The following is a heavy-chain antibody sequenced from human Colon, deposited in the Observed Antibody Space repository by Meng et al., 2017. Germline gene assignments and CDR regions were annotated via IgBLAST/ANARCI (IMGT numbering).Heavy chain of an antibody. CDR2: FSHSGTT. D-gene: IGHD1-26*01. V-gene: IGHV4-4*02. Sequence: QVQLQESGQGLVKPSGTLSLSCAVSSGSISSSDWWSWVRLSPGKGLEWIGEFSHSGTTNYSPSLKSRSTISVDKSKSQFSLKLSSVTAADTAVYYCARNGKWGFDYWGQGTLVTVSS. CDR1: SGSISSSDW. CDR3: ARNGKWGFDY. J-gene: IGHJ4*02.